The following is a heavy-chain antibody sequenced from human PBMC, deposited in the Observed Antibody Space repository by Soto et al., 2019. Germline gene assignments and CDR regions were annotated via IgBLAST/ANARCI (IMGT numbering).Heavy chain of an antibody. CDR1: GVALRSSA. J-gene: IGHJ4*02. CDR3: AKRRYCSSTSCHAFDN. V-gene: IGHV3-23*01. CDR2: ISAGAEST. Sequence: GGSLSLSCAASGVALRSSAMSWLRQAPGKGLEWVSAISAGAESTYHADSVKGRFTISRDTSKSTLYLQMNSLRAEDTAVYFCAKRRYCSSTSCHAFDNWGQGTLVTVSS. D-gene: IGHD2-2*01.